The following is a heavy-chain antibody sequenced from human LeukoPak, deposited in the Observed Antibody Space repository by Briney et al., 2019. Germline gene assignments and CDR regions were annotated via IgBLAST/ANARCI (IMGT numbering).Heavy chain of an antibody. J-gene: IGHJ4*02. V-gene: IGHV5-51*01. CDR1: GYNFNTYW. D-gene: IGHD5-24*01. CDR3: ARRYRGGEMATIGFDY. Sequence: GESLKISCKGSGYNFNTYWIGWVRQMPGRGLEWMGMIYPGDSDTRYSPSFQGQVTFSVDKSISTAYLQWSSLKASDTAMYYCARRYRGGEMATIGFDYWGQGILVTASS. CDR2: IYPGDSDT.